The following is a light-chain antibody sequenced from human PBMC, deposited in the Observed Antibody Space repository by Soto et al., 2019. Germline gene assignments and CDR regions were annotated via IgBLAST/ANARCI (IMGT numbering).Light chain of an antibody. V-gene: IGKV3-20*01. J-gene: IGKJ3*01. CDR3: QQYGSSPFT. CDR2: AAS. CDR1: QSVSSNF. Sequence: EIVLTQSPGTLSLSPGEGATLSCRASQSVSSNFLAWYQQKPGQAPRLLIYAASSRATGISDRFSGSGSETDVMFNSRRLEPEDFAVYYYQQYGSSPFTFGRGTKVDLK.